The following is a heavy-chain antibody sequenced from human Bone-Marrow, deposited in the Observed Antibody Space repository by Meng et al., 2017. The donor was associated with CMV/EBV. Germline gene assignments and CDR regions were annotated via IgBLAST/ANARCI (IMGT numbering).Heavy chain of an antibody. CDR1: GFTVSSNY. CDR3: ARVAQWYCSSTSCYNDY. D-gene: IGHD2-2*02. CDR2: IYSAGST. V-gene: IGHV3-53*01. Sequence: GESLKISCAASGFTVSSNYMSWVRQAPGKGLEWVSVIYSAGSTYYADSVKGRFTISRDNSKNTLYLQMNSLRAEDTAVYYCARVAQWYCSSTSCYNDYWGQGTLVTVSS. J-gene: IGHJ4*02.